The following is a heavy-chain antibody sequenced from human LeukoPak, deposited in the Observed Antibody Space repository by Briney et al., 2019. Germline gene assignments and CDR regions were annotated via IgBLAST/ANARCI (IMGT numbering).Heavy chain of an antibody. V-gene: IGHV3-7*03. CDR3: TTDKVAGTTYFYYGMDV. D-gene: IGHD1-7*01. CDR2: INHNGNVN. CDR1: GFTFSSYW. Sequence: PGGSLRLSCAASGFTFSSYWMNWARQAPGKGLEWVASINHNGNVNYYVDSVKGRFTISRDNAKNSLYLQMSNLRAEDTAVYYCTTDKVAGTTYFYYGMDVWGQGTTVTVSS. J-gene: IGHJ6*02.